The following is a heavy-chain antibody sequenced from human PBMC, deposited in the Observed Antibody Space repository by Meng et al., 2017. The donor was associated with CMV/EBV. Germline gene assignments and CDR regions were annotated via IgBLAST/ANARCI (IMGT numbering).Heavy chain of an antibody. CDR2: INPNTGGT. D-gene: IGHD2-2*01. Sequence: ASVKVSCKASGYTFTGYYIHWVRQAPGQGLEWMGWINPNTGGTNYAQKFQGRVTMTRDTSISTAYMELSRLRSDDTAVYYCARILVEPAALYYGLDVWGQGTTVTVSS. CDR1: GYTFTGYY. V-gene: IGHV1-2*02. CDR3: ARILVEPAALYYGLDV. J-gene: IGHJ6*02.